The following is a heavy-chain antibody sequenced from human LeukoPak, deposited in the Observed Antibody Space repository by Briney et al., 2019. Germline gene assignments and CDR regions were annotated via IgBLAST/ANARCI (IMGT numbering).Heavy chain of an antibody. CDR1: GGAISGYY. Sequence: SETLSLTCTVSGGAISGYYWNWIRQPPGKGPEWIGHIHHSGTTTYNPFLQSRVTISLDTPKNQFSLKLSSVTAADTAVYYCASSRAEVPFYGMDVWGQGTTVTVSS. CDR3: ASSRAEVPFYGMDV. V-gene: IGHV4-59*08. J-gene: IGHJ6*02. D-gene: IGHD6-6*01. CDR2: IHHSGTT.